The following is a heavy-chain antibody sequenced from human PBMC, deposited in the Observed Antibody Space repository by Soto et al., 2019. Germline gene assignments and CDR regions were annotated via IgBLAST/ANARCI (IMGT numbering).Heavy chain of an antibody. J-gene: IGHJ5*02. CDR1: GFSFSNYA. CDR3: TKEHSNYPDNWFDP. V-gene: IGHV3-23*01. Sequence: EVQLLVSGGGSVQPGGSLRLSCAASGFSFSNYAMSWVRQAPGTGLEWVSAIDSGGGSTYYAASVKGRFSISRDNSMNTLYLHMNSLRAEDKAIYYCTKEHSNYPDNWFDPWGQGTLVNVSS. D-gene: IGHD4-4*01. CDR2: IDSGGGST.